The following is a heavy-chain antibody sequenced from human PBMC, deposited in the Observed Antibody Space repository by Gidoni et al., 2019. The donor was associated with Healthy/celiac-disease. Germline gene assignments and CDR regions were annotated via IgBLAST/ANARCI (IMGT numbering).Heavy chain of an antibody. CDR2: ISAYNGNT. J-gene: IGHJ3*02. Sequence: QVQLVQSGAEVKKPGASVKVSCKASGYTFTSYGISWVRQAPGQGLEWMGWISAYNGNTNYAQKLQGRVTMTTDTSTSTAYMELRSLRSDDTAVYYCARAEDYDFWSGDDAFDIWGQGTMVTVSS. CDR3: ARAEDYDFWSGDDAFDI. D-gene: IGHD3-3*01. CDR1: GYTFTSYG. V-gene: IGHV1-18*01.